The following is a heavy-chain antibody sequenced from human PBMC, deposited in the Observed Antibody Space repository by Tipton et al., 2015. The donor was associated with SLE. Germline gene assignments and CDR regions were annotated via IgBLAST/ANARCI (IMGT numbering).Heavy chain of an antibody. CDR2: IYYSGST. D-gene: IGHD3-10*01. V-gene: IGHV4-59*01. CDR1: GGSISSYW. Sequence: TLSLTCTVSGGSISSYWWNWIRQPPGKGLEWIGHIYYSGSTNYNPSLKSRVTISVDTSKNQFSLKLSSVTAADTAVYYCARAPSGSGSFYYFYYMDVWGKGTTVTVSS. CDR3: ARAPSGSGSFYYFYYMDV. J-gene: IGHJ6*03.